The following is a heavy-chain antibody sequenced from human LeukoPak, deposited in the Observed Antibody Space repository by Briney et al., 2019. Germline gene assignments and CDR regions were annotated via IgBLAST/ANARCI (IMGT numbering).Heavy chain of an antibody. Sequence: GGSLRLSCAASGFTFSTYAMSWVRQAPGEGLQWVSGTSNSGDSTYYLDSVKGRFTISRDNSKNTLHLQMSSLRAEDTALYYCVKDRCDRATCPEVWGQGTLVTVPS. CDR1: GFTFSTYA. V-gene: IGHV3-23*01. CDR2: TSNSGDST. J-gene: IGHJ4*02. CDR3: VKDRCDRATCPEV. D-gene: IGHD2-21*01.